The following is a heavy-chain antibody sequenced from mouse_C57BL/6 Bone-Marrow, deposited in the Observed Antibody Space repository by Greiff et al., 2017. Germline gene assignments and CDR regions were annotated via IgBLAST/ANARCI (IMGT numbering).Heavy chain of an antibody. D-gene: IGHD1-1*01. J-gene: IGHJ2*01. CDR2: IDPENGDT. Sequence: EVQLQQPGAELVRPGASVKLSCTASGFTINDDYMTWVKQRPEQGLEWIGWIDPENGDTEYAAKFKGKATITEDTSSNTAYLQLSSLTSEDTAVYYCTTLYYGSSCVYMDYWGQGTTLTVSS. V-gene: IGHV14-4*01. CDR3: TTLYYGSSCVYMDY. CDR1: GFTINDDY.